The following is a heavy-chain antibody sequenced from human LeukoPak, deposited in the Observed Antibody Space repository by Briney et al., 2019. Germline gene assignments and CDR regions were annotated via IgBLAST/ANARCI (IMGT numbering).Heavy chain of an antibody. V-gene: IGHV4-34*01. CDR3: ARVGMIVVPLDAFDI. Sequence: SETLSLTCAVYGGSFSGYYWSWIRQPPGKGLEWIGEINHSGGTNYNPSLKSRVTISVDTSKNQFSLKLSSVTAADTAVYYCARVGMIVVPLDAFDIWGQGTMVTVSS. CDR1: GGSFSGYY. D-gene: IGHD3-22*01. CDR2: INHSGGT. J-gene: IGHJ3*02.